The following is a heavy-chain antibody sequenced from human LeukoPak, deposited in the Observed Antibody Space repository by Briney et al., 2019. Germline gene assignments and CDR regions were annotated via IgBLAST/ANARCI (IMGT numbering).Heavy chain of an antibody. V-gene: IGHV4-38-2*02. CDR1: GYSISSGYY. CDR2: IYHSGST. Sequence: SETLSLTCTVSGYSISSGYYWGWIRQPPGKGREWSGSIYHSGSTNYNPSLKSRVTMSVDTSKSQFSLKLSSVTAADTAVYYCATFGSGSYYSEDYWGQGTLVTVSS. D-gene: IGHD3-10*01. CDR3: ATFGSGSYYSEDY. J-gene: IGHJ4*02.